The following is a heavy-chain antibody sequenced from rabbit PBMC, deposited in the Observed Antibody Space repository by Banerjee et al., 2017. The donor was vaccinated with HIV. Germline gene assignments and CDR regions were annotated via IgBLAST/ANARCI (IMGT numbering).Heavy chain of an antibody. CDR3: ARSTSGYDIGDL. CDR1: GFSFSSSYY. D-gene: IGHD1-1*01. Sequence: QSLEESGGDLVKPGASLTLTCTASGFSFSSSYYMCWVRQAPGKGLEWIACIYTSGGSTYYASWAKGRFTISKTSSTTVTLQMTSLTAADTATYFCARSTSGYDIGDLWGQGTLVTVS. J-gene: IGHJ3*01. V-gene: IGHV1S40*01. CDR2: IYTSGGST.